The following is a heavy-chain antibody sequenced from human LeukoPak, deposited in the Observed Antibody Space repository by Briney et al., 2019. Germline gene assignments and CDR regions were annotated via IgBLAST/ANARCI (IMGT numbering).Heavy chain of an antibody. D-gene: IGHD6-19*01. Sequence: ASVKVSCKASGYTFTSYGISWVRQAPGQGLEWMGWINTNTGNPTYAQGFTGRFVFSLDTSVSTAYLQISSLKAEDTAVYYCARSTLQWLDHFDYWGQGTLVTVSS. V-gene: IGHV7-4-1*02. CDR1: GYTFTSYG. J-gene: IGHJ4*02. CDR2: INTNTGNP. CDR3: ARSTLQWLDHFDY.